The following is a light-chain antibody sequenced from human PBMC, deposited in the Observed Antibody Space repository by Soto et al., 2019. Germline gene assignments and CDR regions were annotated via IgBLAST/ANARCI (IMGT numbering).Light chain of an antibody. CDR2: KAS. CDR1: QSINTW. J-gene: IGKJ2*01. CDR3: QQDDNYPYT. V-gene: IGKV1-5*03. Sequence: DIQMTQSPSTLSASVGDRVIITCRASQSINTWLAWYQQKPGKAPKILIYKASSLESGVPSRFSGSGSGTEFTLSISSLQPDDFATYYCQQDDNYPYTFGQGSKLEIK.